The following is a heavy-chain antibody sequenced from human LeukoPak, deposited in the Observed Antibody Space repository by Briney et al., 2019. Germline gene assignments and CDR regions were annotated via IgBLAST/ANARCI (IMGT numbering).Heavy chain of an antibody. CDR1: GFTFSGYW. Sequence: GGSPRLSCVASGFTFSGYWMSWVRQAPGKGLEWVANINLDGSESYYVDSVKGRFSFSRDNAKNSLFLQMNSLRAEDTAVYYCARPARGEDFDYWGQGTLVTVSS. V-gene: IGHV3-7*01. D-gene: IGHD3-10*01. J-gene: IGHJ4*02. CDR2: INLDGSES. CDR3: ARPARGEDFDY.